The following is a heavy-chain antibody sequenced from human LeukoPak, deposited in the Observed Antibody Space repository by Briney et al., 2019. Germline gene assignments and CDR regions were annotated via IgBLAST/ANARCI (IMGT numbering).Heavy chain of an antibody. V-gene: IGHV3-9*01. D-gene: IGHD6-13*01. CDR3: AKIPDAAGSTDGFDI. J-gene: IGHJ3*02. CDR2: ISSNSAYI. CDR1: GFTFDDFA. Sequence: PGRSLRLSCAASGFTFDDFAMHWVRQAPGKGLEWVSGISSNSAYIGYADSVKGRFTISRDNAKNSLYLQMNSLRPEDTALYFRAKIPDAAGSTDGFDIWGQGTMVTVSS.